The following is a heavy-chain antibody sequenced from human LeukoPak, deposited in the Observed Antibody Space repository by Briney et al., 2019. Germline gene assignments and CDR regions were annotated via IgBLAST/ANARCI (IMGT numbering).Heavy chain of an antibody. CDR1: GFTFSDYY. V-gene: IGHV3-11*01. Sequence: PGGSLRLSCAASGFTFSDYYMSWIRQAPGKGLEWVAYITSSGDDIYYADSVKGRFTISRDNAKNALFLRMSSLRVEDTATYYFASDIVATSGDFWGQGTLVSVSS. J-gene: IGHJ4*02. CDR2: ITSSGDDI. D-gene: IGHD5-12*01. CDR3: ASDIVATSGDF.